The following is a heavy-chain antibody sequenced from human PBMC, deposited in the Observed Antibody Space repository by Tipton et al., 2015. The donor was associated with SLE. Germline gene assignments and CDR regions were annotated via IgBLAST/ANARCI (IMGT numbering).Heavy chain of an antibody. D-gene: IGHD1-26*01. Sequence: QLVQSGAEVKKPGASVKVSCKASGYTFTSYYMHWVRQAPGQGLAWMGIINPSGGSTSYAQKFQGRVTMTGDTSTSTVYMELSSLRSEDTAVYYCARDRRKSGCYGRYFDYWGQGTLVTGSS. CDR1: GYTFTSYY. J-gene: IGHJ4*02. CDR2: INPSGGST. CDR3: ARDRRKSGCYGRYFDY. V-gene: IGHV1-46*01.